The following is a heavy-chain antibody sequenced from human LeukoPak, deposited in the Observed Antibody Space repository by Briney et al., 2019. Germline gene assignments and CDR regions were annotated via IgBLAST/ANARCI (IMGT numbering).Heavy chain of an antibody. CDR3: ARDLGSGWYDYYYYGMDV. CDR2: ISSSSSYI. V-gene: IGHV3-21*01. D-gene: IGHD6-19*01. J-gene: IGHJ6*02. CDR1: GFIVSGDF. Sequence: GGSLRLSCAASGFIVSGDFMSWVRQAPGKGLEWVSSISSSSSYIYYADSVKGRFTISRDNAKNSLYLQMNSLRAEDTAVYYCARDLGSGWYDYYYYGMDVWGQGTTVTVSS.